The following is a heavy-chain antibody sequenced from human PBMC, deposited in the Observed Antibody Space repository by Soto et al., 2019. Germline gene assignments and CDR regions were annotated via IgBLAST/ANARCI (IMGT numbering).Heavy chain of an antibody. CDR3: ARAPYYYDNRGNAFDI. D-gene: IGHD3-22*01. CDR1: GGSIGSYY. CDR2: IYYRGNT. V-gene: IGHV4-59*01. Sequence: PSETLSLTCTVSGGSIGSYYWSWIRQPPGKGLEFIGYIYYRGNTNYNPSLKSRATISVDTSKKQVSLKLSSVTAADTAVYYCARAPYYYDNRGNAFDIWGQGTMVTVSS. J-gene: IGHJ3*02.